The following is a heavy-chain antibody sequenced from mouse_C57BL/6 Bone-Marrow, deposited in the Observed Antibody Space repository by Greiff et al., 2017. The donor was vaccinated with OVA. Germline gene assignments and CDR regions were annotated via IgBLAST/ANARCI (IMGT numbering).Heavy chain of an antibody. CDR3: AREGYSHSFAY. V-gene: IGHV1-4*01. Sequence: QVQLQQSGAELARPGASVKMSCKASGYTFTSYTMHWVKQRPGQGLEWIGYINPSSGYTKYNQKFKDKATLTADKSSSTAYMQLSSLTSEDSAVYYCAREGYSHSFAYWGQGTLVTVSA. J-gene: IGHJ3*01. CDR1: GYTFTSYT. CDR2: INPSSGYT. D-gene: IGHD2-12*01.